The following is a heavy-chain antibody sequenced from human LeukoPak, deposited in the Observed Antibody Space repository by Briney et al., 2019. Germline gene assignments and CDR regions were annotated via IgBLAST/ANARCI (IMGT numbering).Heavy chain of an antibody. Sequence: GGSLRLSCVASGFTFSVFAMSWVRQAPGKGLEWVSGISGSGAGTYYADSVKGRFTISRDNSKNTLYLQMNSLRAEDTAVYYCAKDGGAVGATSPHNFDYWGQGTLVTVSS. CDR2: ISGSGAGT. CDR3: AKDGGAVGATSPHNFDY. V-gene: IGHV3-23*01. J-gene: IGHJ4*02. CDR1: GFTFSVFA. D-gene: IGHD1-26*01.